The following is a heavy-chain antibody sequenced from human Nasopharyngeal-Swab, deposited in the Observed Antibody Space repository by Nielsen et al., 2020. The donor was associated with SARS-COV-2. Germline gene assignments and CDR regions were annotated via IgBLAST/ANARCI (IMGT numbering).Heavy chain of an antibody. CDR3: AASRRITIFGVVIIGLPLDY. D-gene: IGHD3-3*01. V-gene: IGHV4-34*01. CDR2: INHSGST. J-gene: IGHJ4*02. CDR1: GGSFSGYY. Sequence: SETLSLTCAVYGGSFSGYYWSWIRQPPGKGLEWIGEINHSGSTNYNPSLKSRVTISVDTSKNKFSLKLSSVTAADTAVYYCAASRRITIFGVVIIGLPLDYWGQGTLVTVSS.